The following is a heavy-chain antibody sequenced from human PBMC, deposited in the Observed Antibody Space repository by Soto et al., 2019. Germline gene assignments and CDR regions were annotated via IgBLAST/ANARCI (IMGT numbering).Heavy chain of an antibody. CDR2: ISGSGGRI. CDR1: AFTFYRYD. Sequence: EVQLLESGGGLVQPGGSLRLSCAASAFTFYRYDMFWVRQTPRRGLEWVSFISGSGGRIEYGDFVRGRFTASRDNAEDTLSLQMNTLASDDTGVYYCVRRGSETGWYFDQWGQGTLVVVSS. J-gene: IGHJ4*02. CDR3: VRRGSETGWYFDQ. V-gene: IGHV3-23*02. D-gene: IGHD6-19*01.